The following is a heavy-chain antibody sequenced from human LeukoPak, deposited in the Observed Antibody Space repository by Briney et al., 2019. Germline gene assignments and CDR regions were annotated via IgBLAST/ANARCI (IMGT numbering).Heavy chain of an antibody. CDR3: ARHGGSDDSNYDWFDP. V-gene: IGHV4-4*09. CDR1: GGFISSYY. CDR2: IYTSGST. J-gene: IGHJ5*02. Sequence: SETLSLTCTVSGGFISSYYWSWIRQPPGKGLEWIGYIYTSGSTNYNPSLKSRVTISVDTSKNQFSLKLSSVTAADTAVYYCARHGGSDDSNYDWFDPWGQGTLVTVSS. D-gene: IGHD4-11*01.